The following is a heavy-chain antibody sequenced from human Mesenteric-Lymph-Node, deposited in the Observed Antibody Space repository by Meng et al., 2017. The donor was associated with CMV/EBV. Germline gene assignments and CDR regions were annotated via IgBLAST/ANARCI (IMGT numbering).Heavy chain of an antibody. Sequence: GGSLRLSCAASGFTFSSYWMHWVRQAPGKGLVWVSRINHDGSTTIYADSVKGRFTISRDNAKNTLYLQMNTLRAEDTAVYYCVREDGVVASRGNRFDPWGQGTLVTVSS. CDR3: VREDGVVASRGNRFDP. V-gene: IGHV3-74*01. CDR2: INHDGSTT. CDR1: GFTFSSYW. D-gene: IGHD3-3*01. J-gene: IGHJ5*02.